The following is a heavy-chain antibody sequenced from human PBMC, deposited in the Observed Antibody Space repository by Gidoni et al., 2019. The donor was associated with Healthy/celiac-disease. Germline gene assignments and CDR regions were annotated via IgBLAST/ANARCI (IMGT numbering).Heavy chain of an antibody. CDR3: ARAPVGYSYGYCFDY. D-gene: IGHD5-18*01. J-gene: IGHJ4*02. CDR1: GATFSSYS. CDR2: ISSSSSYI. Sequence: EVQLVESGGGLVKPGGSRRLSGAAAGATFSSYSMTWVRQAPGKGLAWVSSISSSSSYIYYADSVQGRFTISRDNAKNSLYLQMNSLRAEDTAVYYCARAPVGYSYGYCFDYWGQGTLVTVSS. V-gene: IGHV3-21*01.